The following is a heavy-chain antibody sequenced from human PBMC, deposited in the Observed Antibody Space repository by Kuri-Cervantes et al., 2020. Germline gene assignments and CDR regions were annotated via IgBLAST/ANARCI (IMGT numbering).Heavy chain of an antibody. D-gene: IGHD3-10*01. V-gene: IGHV1-46*01. CDR2: INPSGGSA. CDR3: ASGHRRGYWYFDL. Sequence: ASVKVSCKASGYTFTSYCMHWVRQAPGQGLEWMGIINPSGGSASYAQKFQGRVTMTRDTSTSTVYMELGSLRSEDTAVYYCASGHRRGYWYFDLWGRGTLVTVSS. J-gene: IGHJ2*01. CDR1: GYTFTSYC.